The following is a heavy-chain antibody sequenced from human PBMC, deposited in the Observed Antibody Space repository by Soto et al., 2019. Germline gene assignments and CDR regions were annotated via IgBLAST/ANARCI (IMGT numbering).Heavy chain of an antibody. CDR2: ISGSGGST. V-gene: IGHV3-23*01. J-gene: IGHJ6*02. D-gene: IGHD6-6*01. Sequence: EVQLLESGGGLVQPGGSLRLSCAASGFTFSSYAMSWVRQAPGKGLEWVSAISGSGGSTYYADSVKGRFTISRDNSKNTLYLQMNSLRAEDTAVYYCAKGGEAARPYYYYGMDVWGQGTTVTVSS. CDR3: AKGGEAARPYYYYGMDV. CDR1: GFTFSSYA.